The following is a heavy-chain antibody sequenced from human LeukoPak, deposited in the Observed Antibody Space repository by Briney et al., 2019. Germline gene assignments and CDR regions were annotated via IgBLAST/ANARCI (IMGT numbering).Heavy chain of an antibody. Sequence: GGSLRLSCAASGFTFSSYWMSWVRQAPGKGLEWVANIKQDGSEKYYVDSVKGRFTISRDNAKNSLYLQMNSLRAEDTAVYYCARPLAVAGIASNWFDPWGQGTLVTVSS. V-gene: IGHV3-7*01. D-gene: IGHD6-19*01. J-gene: IGHJ5*02. CDR2: IKQDGSEK. CDR1: GFTFSSYW. CDR3: ARPLAVAGIASNWFDP.